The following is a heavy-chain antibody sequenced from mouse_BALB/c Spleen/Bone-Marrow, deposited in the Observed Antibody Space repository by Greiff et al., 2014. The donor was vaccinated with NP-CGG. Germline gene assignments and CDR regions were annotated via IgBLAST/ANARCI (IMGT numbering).Heavy chain of an antibody. CDR2: IWGYGSR. Sequence: QVQLQQPGPGLVAPSQSLSITCTVSGFSLSSYGVSWVRQPPGEDLEWLGVIWGYGSRNYYSALITRMSISKDNSKTQVFLKLNSMQTDDTAADYCAETNRYGYAMDYWGQGASVTVSS. V-gene: IGHV2-3*01. J-gene: IGHJ4*01. CDR1: GFSLSSYG. CDR3: AETNRYGYAMDY. D-gene: IGHD1-1*01.